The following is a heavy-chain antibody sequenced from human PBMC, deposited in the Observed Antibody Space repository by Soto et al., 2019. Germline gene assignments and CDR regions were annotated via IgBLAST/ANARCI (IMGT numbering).Heavy chain of an antibody. CDR2: ISHSGST. D-gene: IGHD2-2*01. CDR1: GGSFSGYY. CDR3: ARYCSSATCYGVFDY. J-gene: IGHJ4*02. V-gene: IGHV4-34*01. Sequence: QVQLQQWGAGLLKPSETLSLTCAVYGGSFSGYYWSWIRQSPGMGLEWIGEISHSGSTIYNPPLESRVTISADTSKNQFSLRLSSVTAADTALYYCARYCSSATCYGVFDYWGQGTLVTVSS.